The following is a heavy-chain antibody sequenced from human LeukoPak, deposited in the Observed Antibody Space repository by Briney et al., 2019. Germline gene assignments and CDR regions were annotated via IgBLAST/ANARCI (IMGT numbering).Heavy chain of an antibody. J-gene: IGHJ4*02. V-gene: IGHV3-7*03. CDR3: AREYSSGWYYFDH. D-gene: IGHD6-19*01. Sequence: GGSLRLSCAASGFSFSSYWMSWVRQAPGKGLEWVANIKQDGSEKYYVDSVKGRFTISRDNSKNTLYLQMNSLRAEDTAVYYCAREYSSGWYYFDHWGQGTLVTVSS. CDR2: IKQDGSEK. CDR1: GFSFSSYW.